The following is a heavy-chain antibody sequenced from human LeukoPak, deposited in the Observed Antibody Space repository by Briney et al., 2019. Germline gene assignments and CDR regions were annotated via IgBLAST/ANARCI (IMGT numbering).Heavy chain of an antibody. J-gene: IGHJ4*02. D-gene: IGHD6-13*01. CDR1: GGSFSGYY. V-gene: IGHV4-34*01. Sequence: KPSETLSLTCAVYGGSFSGYYWSWIRQPPGKGLEWIGEINHSGSTNYNPSLKSRVTISVDTSKNQFSLKLSSVTAADTAVYYCARGPYSSSWRDFDYWGQGTLVTVSS. CDR2: INHSGST. CDR3: ARGPYSSSWRDFDY.